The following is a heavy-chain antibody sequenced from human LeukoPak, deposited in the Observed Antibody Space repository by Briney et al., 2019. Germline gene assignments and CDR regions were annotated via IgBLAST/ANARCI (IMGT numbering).Heavy chain of an antibody. CDR1: GFSFSSYD. D-gene: IGHD3-10*02. CDR2: VSGGGGST. CDR3: ATYVRGDFDY. Sequence: GGSLRLSCAASGFSFSSYDMHWVRQATGKGLEWVSTVSGGGGSTWYADSVKGRFTISRDNSKNTLYLQMNSLRAEDTAVYYCATYVRGDFDYWGQGTLVTVSS. J-gene: IGHJ4*02. V-gene: IGHV3-23*01.